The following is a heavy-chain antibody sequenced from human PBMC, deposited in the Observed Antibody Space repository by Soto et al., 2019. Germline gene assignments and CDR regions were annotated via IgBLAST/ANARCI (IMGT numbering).Heavy chain of an antibody. CDR3: AKVHLAYCGGDCYSFQH. Sequence: GGSLRLSCAASGFTFSSYGMHWVRQAPGKGLEWVAVISYDGSNKYYADSVKGRFTISRDNSKNTLYLQMNSLRAEDTAVYYCAKVHLAYCGGDCYSFQHWGQGTLVTVSS. V-gene: IGHV3-30*18. CDR1: GFTFSSYG. CDR2: ISYDGSNK. J-gene: IGHJ1*01. D-gene: IGHD2-21*01.